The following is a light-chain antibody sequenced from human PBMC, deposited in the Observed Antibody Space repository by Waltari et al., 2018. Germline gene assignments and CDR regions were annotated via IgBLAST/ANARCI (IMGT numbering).Light chain of an antibody. Sequence: ETVMTQSPVTLSVSPGERATVSCRASQSVSRNLAWYQQKPGQAPRLLIYDASTSATGIPARFSGSGSGTEFTLTISSLQSEDFAVYYCQQYNNWPPDSFGQGTKLEI. CDR2: DAS. J-gene: IGKJ2*01. CDR1: QSVSRN. CDR3: QQYNNWPPDS. V-gene: IGKV3-15*01.